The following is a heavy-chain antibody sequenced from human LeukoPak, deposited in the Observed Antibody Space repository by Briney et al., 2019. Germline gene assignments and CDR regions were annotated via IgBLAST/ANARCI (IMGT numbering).Heavy chain of an antibody. CDR3: AKDVQVAWFDP. CDR2: IRSKAYGGTT. Sequence: GGSLRLSCTASGFTFGDYAMSWVRQAPGKGLEWVGFIRSKAYGGTTEYAASVKGRFTISRDNSKNTLYLQMNSLRAEDTAVYYCAKDVQVAWFDPWGQGTLVTVSS. CDR1: GFTFGDYA. D-gene: IGHD2-15*01. V-gene: IGHV3-49*04. J-gene: IGHJ5*02.